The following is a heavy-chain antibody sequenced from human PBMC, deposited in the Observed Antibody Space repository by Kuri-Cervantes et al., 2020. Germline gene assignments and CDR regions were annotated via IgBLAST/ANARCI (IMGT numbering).Heavy chain of an antibody. CDR3: ARDGSSGWYSFDY. D-gene: IGHD6-19*01. Sequence: ASVKVSCKASGYTFTSYGISWVRQAPGQGLEWMGWISAYNGDTNYAQKLQGRVTMTTDTSTSTASMELRSLRSDDTAVYYCARDGSSGWYSFDYWGQGTLVTVSS. CDR1: GYTFTSYG. CDR2: ISAYNGDT. V-gene: IGHV1-18*01. J-gene: IGHJ4*02.